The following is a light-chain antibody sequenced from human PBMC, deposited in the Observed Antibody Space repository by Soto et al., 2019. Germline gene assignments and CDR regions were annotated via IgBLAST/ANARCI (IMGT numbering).Light chain of an antibody. CDR1: SSDVGGYNY. CDR2: DVS. CDR3: SSYTSSSTLV. V-gene: IGLV2-14*01. Sequence: QSALTQPASVSGSPGQSITISCTGTSSDVGGYNYVSWYQQHPGKAPKLMIYDVSNRPSGVSNPFSGSKSGNTASLTISGLQAEDEGDYYCSSYTSSSTLVFGGGTKLTVL. J-gene: IGLJ2*01.